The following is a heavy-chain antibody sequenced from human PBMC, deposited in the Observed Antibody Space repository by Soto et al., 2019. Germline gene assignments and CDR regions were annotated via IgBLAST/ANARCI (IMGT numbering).Heavy chain of an antibody. D-gene: IGHD6-19*01. J-gene: IGHJ4*02. CDR1: GYTFTSYA. Sequence: ASVKVSCKASGYTFTSYAMHWVRQAPGERLEWMGWINAGNGNTKYSQKFQGRVTITRDTSASTAYMELSSLRSEDTAVYYCARAVAVPADFDYWGQGTLVTVSS. V-gene: IGHV1-3*01. CDR2: INAGNGNT. CDR3: ARAVAVPADFDY.